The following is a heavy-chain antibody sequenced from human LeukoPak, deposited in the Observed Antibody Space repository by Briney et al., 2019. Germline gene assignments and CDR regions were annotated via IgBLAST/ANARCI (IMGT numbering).Heavy chain of an antibody. J-gene: IGHJ4*02. Sequence: GGSLRLSCAASGFTFSSYAMSWVRQAPGKGLEWVSGISGSGGSTYYADSVRGRFTISRDNSKSTLYLQMNSLRAEDTAVYYCAKDLGYYDFWSGYYLDYWAQGTLVTVSS. CDR1: GFTFSSYA. V-gene: IGHV3-23*01. CDR2: ISGSGGST. CDR3: AKDLGYYDFWSGYYLDY. D-gene: IGHD3-3*01.